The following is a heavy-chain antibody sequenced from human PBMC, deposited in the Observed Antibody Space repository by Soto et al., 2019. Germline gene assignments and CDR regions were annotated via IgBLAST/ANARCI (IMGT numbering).Heavy chain of an antibody. J-gene: IGHJ3*02. Sequence: GASLKLSCKGSGYSFTSYWIGWVRQMPGKGLEWMGIIYPGDSDTRYSPSFQGQVTISADKSIRTAYLQWSSLKASDTAMYYCARSIAVAGNMGGAFDIWGQGTMVTVS. CDR2: IYPGDSDT. D-gene: IGHD6-19*01. CDR3: ARSIAVAGNMGGAFDI. V-gene: IGHV5-51*01. CDR1: GYSFTSYW.